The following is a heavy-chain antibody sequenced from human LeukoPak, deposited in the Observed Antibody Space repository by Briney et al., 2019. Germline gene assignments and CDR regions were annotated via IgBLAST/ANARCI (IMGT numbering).Heavy chain of an antibody. CDR1: GFTFSSYT. D-gene: IGHD6-13*01. CDR2: ISGRDGST. V-gene: IGHV3-23*01. J-gene: IGHJ4*02. CDR3: RLFRIAAAGLFDY. Sequence: GGSLRLSCAASGFTFSSYTLTWVRQAPGKGLEWVSSISGRDGSTYYADSVKGRFTISRGNSKNTLYLQMNSLRAEDTAVYYCRLFRIAAAGLFDYWGQGTLVTVSS.